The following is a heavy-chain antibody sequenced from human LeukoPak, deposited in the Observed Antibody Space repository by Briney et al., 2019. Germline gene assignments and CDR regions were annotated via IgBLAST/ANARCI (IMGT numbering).Heavy chain of an antibody. CDR3: ARAGSGSYYLRFDP. J-gene: IGHJ5*02. CDR2: ISAYNGNT. Sequence: ASVKVSCTASGYTFTSYGISWVRQPPGQGLEWMGWISAYNGNTNYAQKLQGRVTMTTDTSTSTAYMELRSLRSDDTAVYYCARAGSGSYYLRFDPWGQGTLVTVSS. CDR1: GYTFTSYG. V-gene: IGHV1-18*01. D-gene: IGHD1-26*01.